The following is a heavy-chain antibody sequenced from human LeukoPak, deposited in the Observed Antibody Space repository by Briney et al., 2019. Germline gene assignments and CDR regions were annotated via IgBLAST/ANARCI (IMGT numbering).Heavy chain of an antibody. CDR1: GYSISSGYY. CDR2: IYYSGST. J-gene: IGHJ5*02. CDR3: ARQPSGYIWVQFWFDP. D-gene: IGHD1-20*01. V-gene: IGHV4-38-2*02. Sequence: PSETLSLTCTVSGYSISSGYYWGWIRQPPGKGLEWIGSIYYSGSTYYNPSLKSRVTISVDTSKNQFSLKLSSVTAADTAVYYCARQPSGYIWVQFWFDPWGQGTLVTVSS.